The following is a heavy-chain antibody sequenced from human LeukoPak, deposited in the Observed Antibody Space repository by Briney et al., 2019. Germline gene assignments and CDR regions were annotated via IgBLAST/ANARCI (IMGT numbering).Heavy chain of an antibody. Sequence: PSETLSLTCAAYGGSFSGYYWSWIRQPPGKGLEWIGEINHSGSTNYNPSLKSRVTISVDTSKNQFSLKLSSVTAADTAVYYCARGPMVITYDYWGQGTLVTVSS. D-gene: IGHD3-22*01. CDR2: INHSGST. J-gene: IGHJ4*02. CDR1: GGSFSGYY. V-gene: IGHV4-34*01. CDR3: ARGPMVITYDY.